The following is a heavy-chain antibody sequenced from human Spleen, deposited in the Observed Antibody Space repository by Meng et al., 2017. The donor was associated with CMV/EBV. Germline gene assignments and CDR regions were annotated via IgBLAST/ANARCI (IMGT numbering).Heavy chain of an antibody. V-gene: IGHV3-21*06. CDR3: ASREGGY. J-gene: IGHJ4*01. CDR1: GFTFASYS. CDR2: ITTSSTSNI. D-gene: IGHD3-16*01. Sequence: GGSLRLSCAASGFTFASYSMNWVRLAPGKGQEWVSSITTSSTSNIYYADSVRGRFTISRDNAKNSLYLQMDSLRVEDTAFYYCASREGGYWGQGTLVTVSS.